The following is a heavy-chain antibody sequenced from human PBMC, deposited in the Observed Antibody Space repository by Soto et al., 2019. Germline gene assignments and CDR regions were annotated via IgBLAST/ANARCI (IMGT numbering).Heavy chain of an antibody. Sequence: QLQLQESGSGLVKPSQTLSLTCAVSGGSISSGGYSWSWIRQPPGKGLEWIGYIYHSGSTYYNPSLKSRVTISVDRSTNQFSLKLSSVTAADTAVYYCASSHAGAHITAAVHWGQGTLVPVSS. V-gene: IGHV4-30-2*01. CDR3: ASSHAGAHITAAVH. D-gene: IGHD6-13*01. CDR2: IYHSGST. CDR1: GGSISSGGYS. J-gene: IGHJ4*02.